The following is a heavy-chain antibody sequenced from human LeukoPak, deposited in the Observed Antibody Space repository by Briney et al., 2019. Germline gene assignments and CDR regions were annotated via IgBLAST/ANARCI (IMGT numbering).Heavy chain of an antibody. CDR1: GGTFSSYA. J-gene: IGHJ4*02. V-gene: IGHV1-69*05. D-gene: IGHD1-1*01. CDR3: ARDATGTPASY. CDR2: IIPIFGTA. Sequence: ASVKVSCKASGGTFSSYAIGWVRQAPGQGLEWMGGIIPIFGTANYAQKFQGRVTITTDESTSTAYMELSSPRSEDTAVYYCARDATGTPASYWGQGTLVTVSS.